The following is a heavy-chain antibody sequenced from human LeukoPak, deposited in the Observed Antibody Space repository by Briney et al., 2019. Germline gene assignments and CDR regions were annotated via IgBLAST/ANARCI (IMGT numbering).Heavy chain of an antibody. CDR3: ATGYYDSSGYSYQFDP. J-gene: IGHJ5*02. D-gene: IGHD3-22*01. V-gene: IGHV1-24*01. Sequence: ASVKVSCKVSGYTLTELSMHWVRQAPGKGLEWMGGFDPEDGETIYAQKFQGRVTMTEDTSTDTAYMELSSLRSEDTAVYYCATGYYDSSGYSYQFDPWGQGTLVTVSS. CDR2: FDPEDGET. CDR1: GYTLTELS.